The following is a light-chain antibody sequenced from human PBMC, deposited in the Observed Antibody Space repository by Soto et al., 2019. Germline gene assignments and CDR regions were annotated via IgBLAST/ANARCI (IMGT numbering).Light chain of an antibody. V-gene: IGLV2-14*01. Sequence: QSALTQPASVSGSPGQSIAITCTGTSSDVGAYDYVSWYQQHPGKAPKVMIYDVTNRPSGVSNRFSGSKSGNTASLTFSGLQAEDEADYYCCSYTSSSTYVVVTWSKLTVL. CDR1: SSDVGAYDY. J-gene: IGLJ1*01. CDR3: CSYTSSSTYV. CDR2: DVT.